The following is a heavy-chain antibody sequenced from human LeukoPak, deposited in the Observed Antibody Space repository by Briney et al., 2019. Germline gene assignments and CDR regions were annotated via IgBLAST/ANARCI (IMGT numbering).Heavy chain of an antibody. CDR1: GGSISSSSYY. J-gene: IGHJ6*03. V-gene: IGHV4-39*07. Sequence: PSETLSLTCTVSGGSISSSSYYWGWIRQPPGKGLEWIGSIYYSGSTYYNPSLKSRVTISVDTSKNQFSLKLSSVTAADTAVYYCAEVGVPGGLWFGEDHYHYYYMDVWGKGTTVTISS. CDR3: AEVGVPGGLWFGEDHYHYYYMDV. D-gene: IGHD3-10*01. CDR2: IYYSGST.